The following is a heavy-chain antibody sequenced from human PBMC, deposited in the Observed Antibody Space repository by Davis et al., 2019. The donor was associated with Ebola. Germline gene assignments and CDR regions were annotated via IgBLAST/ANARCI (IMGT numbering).Heavy chain of an antibody. CDR1: GFTFSSYS. V-gene: IGHV3-48*01. CDR2: ISSSSSTI. D-gene: IGHD1-26*01. CDR3: TSSSYSGSYYRDY. Sequence: GGSLRLSCAASGFTFSSYSMNWVRQAPGKGLEWVSYISSSSSTIYYADSVKGRFTISRDNAKNSLYLQMNSLRAEDTAVYYCTSSSYSGSYYRDYWGQGTLVTVSS. J-gene: IGHJ4*02.